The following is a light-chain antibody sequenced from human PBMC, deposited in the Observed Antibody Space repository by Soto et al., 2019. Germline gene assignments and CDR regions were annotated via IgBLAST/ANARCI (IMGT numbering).Light chain of an antibody. CDR3: QQDGASPET. CDR2: NVS. Sequence: EIVLTLSPGTLSLSPGERATLSCRASQSVSSAYLAWYQQKPGQAPRLLIYNVSRRATGIPDRFSGSGSGTDFTLTVSRLEPEDFAVYYCQQDGASPETFGQGAMVDIK. CDR1: QSVSSAY. V-gene: IGKV3-20*01. J-gene: IGKJ1*01.